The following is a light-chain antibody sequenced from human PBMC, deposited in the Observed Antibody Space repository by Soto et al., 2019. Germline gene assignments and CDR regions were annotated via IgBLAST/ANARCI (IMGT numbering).Light chain of an antibody. J-gene: IGLJ2*01. CDR2: FDN. V-gene: IGLV3-21*04. CDR1: NIGSKS. Sequence: SYELTQPPSVSVAPGKTARITCGGNNIGSKSVHWYQQKPGQAPVLVIYFDNDRPSGIPERFSGSNSGNTATLTISRVEAGDEADFYCQVWDRSGDHVVFGGGTQLTVL. CDR3: QVWDRSGDHVV.